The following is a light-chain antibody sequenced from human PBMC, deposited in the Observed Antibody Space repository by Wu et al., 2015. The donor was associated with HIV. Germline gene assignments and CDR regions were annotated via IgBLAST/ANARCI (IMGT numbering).Light chain of an antibody. CDR2: GAS. CDR1: HIVSSSY. J-gene: IGKJ4*01. V-gene: IGKV3-20*01. Sequence: ETVLTQSPGTLSLSPGERATLSCRASHIVSSSYLAWFQQKPGQAPRLLIYGASTRATGIPDRFSGSGSGTDFTLTISSLQPEDFATYYCQQYNNYPVTFVGGT. CDR3: QQYNNYPVT.